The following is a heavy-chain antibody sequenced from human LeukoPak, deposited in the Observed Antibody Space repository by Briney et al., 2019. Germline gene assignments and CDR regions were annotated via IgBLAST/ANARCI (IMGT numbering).Heavy chain of an antibody. Sequence: GESLKISCKASGYTFISYWISWVRQMPGKGLEWMGRIDPSDSYTNYSPSFQGHVTISADKSITTAYLQWSGLEASDTAMYYCARSYCSSTSCYAAYWGQGTLVTVSS. J-gene: IGHJ4*02. V-gene: IGHV5-10-1*01. CDR2: IDPSDSYT. CDR3: ARSYCSSTSCYAAY. D-gene: IGHD2-2*01. CDR1: GYTFISYW.